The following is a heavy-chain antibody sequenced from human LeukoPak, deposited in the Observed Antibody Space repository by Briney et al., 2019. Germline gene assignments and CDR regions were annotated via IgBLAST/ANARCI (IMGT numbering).Heavy chain of an antibody. D-gene: IGHD3-10*01. J-gene: IGHJ6*02. Sequence: PGGSLRLSCGAFWLTGKRNYIDWVRQAPGKGPEVVSVIYRGGTRHYADSVQGRFTISSDDSKNTLSLQMNNLRVEDTAVYYCVRDSYYGSGIYGMEDWGQGTTVIVSS. V-gene: IGHV3-53*01. CDR3: VRDSYYGSGIYGMED. CDR1: WLTGKRNY. CDR2: IYRGGTR.